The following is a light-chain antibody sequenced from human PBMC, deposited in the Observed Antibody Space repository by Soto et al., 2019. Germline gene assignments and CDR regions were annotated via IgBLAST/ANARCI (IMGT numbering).Light chain of an antibody. V-gene: IGKV3-15*01. CDR3: QQYNSWLYT. Sequence: EIVMTQSPVTLSVSPGERATLSCRASQSVSSKLAWYQQKPGQAPRLLIYGASTRASGIPARFSGGGSGTEFTLTISSLQSEDSAFYYCQQYNSWLYTFGQGTKVDIK. CDR2: GAS. J-gene: IGKJ2*01. CDR1: QSVSSK.